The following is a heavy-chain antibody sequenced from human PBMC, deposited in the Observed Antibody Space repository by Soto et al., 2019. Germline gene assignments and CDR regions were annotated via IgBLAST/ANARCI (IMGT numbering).Heavy chain of an antibody. D-gene: IGHD3-22*01. CDR3: IRALDGMIPTAY. CDR1: GFTFSGYW. J-gene: IGHJ4*02. CDR2: INSDGTYT. Sequence: EVQLVESGGGLVQPGGSLRLSCAASGFTFSGYWMHWVRQAPGKGLTWVSRINSDGTYTSSADSVRGRFTISRDDARNTLYLQMNSLRIEDTAVYYCIRALDGMIPTAYWGQGTLVSVSS. V-gene: IGHV3-74*01.